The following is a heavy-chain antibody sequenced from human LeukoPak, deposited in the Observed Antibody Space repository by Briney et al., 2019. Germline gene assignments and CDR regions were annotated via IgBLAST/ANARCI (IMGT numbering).Heavy chain of an antibody. D-gene: IGHD3-22*01. CDR3: AAPRRPYYYDSSGHHLGY. CDR1: GYTFTSYD. CDR2: MNPNRGNT. J-gene: IGHJ4*02. V-gene: IGHV1-8*01. Sequence: ASVTVSCKASGYTFTSYDINWVRQANGQGLEWMGWMNPNRGNTGYAQKFQGRVTMTRNTSISTAYMELSSLRSEDTAVYYCAAPRRPYYYDSSGHHLGYWGQGTLVTVSS.